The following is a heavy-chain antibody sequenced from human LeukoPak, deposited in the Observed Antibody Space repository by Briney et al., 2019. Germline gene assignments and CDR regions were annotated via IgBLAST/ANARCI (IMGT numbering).Heavy chain of an antibody. CDR2: ISAYNGNT. CDR1: GYTFTGYY. D-gene: IGHD5-12*01. CDR3: ARGVGGYDDAFDI. J-gene: IGHJ3*02. V-gene: IGHV1-18*04. Sequence: ASVKVSCKASGYTFTGYYMHWVRQAPGQGLEWMGWISAYNGNTNYAQKLQGRVTMTTDTSTSTAYMELRSLRSDDTAVYYCARGVGGYDDAFDIWGQGTMVTVSS.